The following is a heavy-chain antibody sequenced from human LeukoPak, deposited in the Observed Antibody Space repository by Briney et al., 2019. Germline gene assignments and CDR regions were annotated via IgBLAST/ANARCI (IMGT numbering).Heavy chain of an antibody. V-gene: IGHV4-30-2*01. J-gene: IGHJ6*02. CDR2: IYHSGST. CDR1: GGSISSGGYS. Sequence: KSSETLSLTCAVSGGSISSGGYSWSWIRQPPGKGLEWIGYIYHSGSTYYNPSLKSRVTISVDRSKNQFSLKLSSVTAADTAVYYCARRGSFGDTYYGMDVWGQGTTVTVSS. CDR3: ARRGSFGDTYYGMDV. D-gene: IGHD3-10*01.